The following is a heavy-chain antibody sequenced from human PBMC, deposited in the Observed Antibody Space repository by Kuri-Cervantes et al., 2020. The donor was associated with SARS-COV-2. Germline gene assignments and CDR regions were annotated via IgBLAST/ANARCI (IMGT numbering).Heavy chain of an antibody. CDR3: ARGVGAVVAGTLITIYYYYGMDV. CDR2: INHSGST. V-gene: IGHV4-34*01. CDR1: GGSFSGYY. J-gene: IGHJ6*02. D-gene: IGHD6-19*01. Sequence: SETLSLTCAVYGGSFSGYYWSWIRQPPGKGLEWIGEINHSGSTNYNPSLKSRVTISVDTSKNQFSLKLSSVTAADTAVYYCARGVGAVVAGTLITIYYYYGMDVWGQGTTVTVSS.